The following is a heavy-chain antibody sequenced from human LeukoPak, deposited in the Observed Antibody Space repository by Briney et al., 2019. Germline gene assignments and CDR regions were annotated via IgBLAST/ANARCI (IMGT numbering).Heavy chain of an antibody. CDR1: GFTFSNYG. V-gene: IGHV3-33*06. J-gene: IGHJ5*02. Sequence: PGGSLRLSCAASGFTFSNYGMHWVRQTPGQGLEWVAVIWSDGSKTDYAHSVEGRFTIPRDNSKSTLYLQMNSLRAEDTAVYYCAKDASGPYSSLFDPWGQGTLVIVSS. D-gene: IGHD6-19*01. CDR2: IWSDGSKT. CDR3: AKDASGPYSSLFDP.